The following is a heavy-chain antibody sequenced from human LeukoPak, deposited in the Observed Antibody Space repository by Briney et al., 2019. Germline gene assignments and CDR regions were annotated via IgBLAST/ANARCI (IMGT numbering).Heavy chain of an antibody. V-gene: IGHV3-53*01. J-gene: IGHJ4*02. CDR3: ARALWYPGAIYFDY. Sequence: GGSLRLSCAASGFTVSSNYMSWVRQAPGKGLEWVSVIYSGGSTYYADSVKGRFTISRDNAKNSLYLQMNSLRAEDTAVYYCARALWYPGAIYFDYWGQGTLVTVSS. D-gene: IGHD1-26*01. CDR1: GFTVSSNY. CDR2: IYSGGST.